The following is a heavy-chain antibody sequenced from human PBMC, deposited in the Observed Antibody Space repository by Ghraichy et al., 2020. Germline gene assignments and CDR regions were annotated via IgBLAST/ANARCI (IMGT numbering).Heavy chain of an antibody. D-gene: IGHD4-17*01. CDR1: GFSLSTSGVG. CDR3: AHLPHDYAASLLVWWFDP. CDR2: IYWNDDK. V-gene: IGHV2-5*01. J-gene: IGHJ5*02. Sequence: SGPTLVKPTQTLTLTCTFSGFSLSTSGVGVGWIRQPPGKALEWLALIYWNDDKRYSPSLKSRLTITKDTSKNQVVLTMTNMDPVDTATYYCAHLPHDYAASLLVWWFDPWGQGTLVTVSS.